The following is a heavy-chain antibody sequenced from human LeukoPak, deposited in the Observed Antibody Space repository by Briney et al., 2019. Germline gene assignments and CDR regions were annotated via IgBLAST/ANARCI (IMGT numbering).Heavy chain of an antibody. J-gene: IGHJ4*02. V-gene: IGHV4-59*01. D-gene: IGHD6-19*01. CDR2: IHYSGST. CDR1: GGSIGSYY. Sequence: SETLSLTCTVSGGSIGSYYWNWIRQPPGKGLEWIGYIHYSGSTNHNASLKSRVTISVDTSKNQFSLKLSSVTAADTAVYFCARDGVAGGFDYWGQGTLVTVSS. CDR3: ARDGVAGGFDY.